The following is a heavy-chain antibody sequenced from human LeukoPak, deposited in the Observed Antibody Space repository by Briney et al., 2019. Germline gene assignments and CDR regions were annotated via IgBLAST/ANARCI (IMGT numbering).Heavy chain of an antibody. V-gene: IGHV1-46*01. D-gene: IGHD6-19*01. J-gene: IGHJ3*02. CDR3: ARGWRAARIAVAGIPHDAFDI. Sequence: ASVKVSCKASGYTFTSYYMHWVRQAPGQGLEWMGITNPSGGSTSYAQKFQGRVTMTRDTSTSTVYMELSSLRSEDTAVYCCARGWRAARIAVAGIPHDAFDIWGQGTMVTVSS. CDR1: GYTFTSYY. CDR2: TNPSGGST.